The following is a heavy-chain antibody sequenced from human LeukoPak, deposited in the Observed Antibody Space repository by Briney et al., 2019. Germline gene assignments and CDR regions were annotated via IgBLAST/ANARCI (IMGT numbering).Heavy chain of an antibody. D-gene: IGHD4-23*01. CDR3: ARVYGGTDYYYYYMDV. CDR1: GYTFTSYG. CDR2: ISAYNGNT. Sequence: ASVKVSCKASGYTFTSYGISWVRQAPGQGLEWMGWISAYNGNTNYAQKLQGRVTMTTDTSTSTAYMELRSLRSDDTAVYYCARVYGGTDYYYYYMDVWGKGTTVTVSS. V-gene: IGHV1-18*01. J-gene: IGHJ6*03.